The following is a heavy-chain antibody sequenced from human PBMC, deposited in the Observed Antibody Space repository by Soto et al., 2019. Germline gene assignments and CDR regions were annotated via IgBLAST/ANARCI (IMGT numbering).Heavy chain of an antibody. V-gene: IGHV1-18*01. Sequence: GASVKVSSKPSGYTFTSYGISWVRQSPGQGLEWMGWISAYNGNTNYAQKLQGRVTMTTDTSTITAYMELRSLRSDDTAVYYCARVGYDILTGYYLSYYYYYYMDVWGKGTTVTVSS. J-gene: IGHJ6*03. CDR1: GYTFTSYG. CDR2: ISAYNGNT. D-gene: IGHD3-9*01. CDR3: ARVGYDILTGYYLSYYYYYYMDV.